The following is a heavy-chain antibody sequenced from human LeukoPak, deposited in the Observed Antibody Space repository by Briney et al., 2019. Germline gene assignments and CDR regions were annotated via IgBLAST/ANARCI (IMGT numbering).Heavy chain of an antibody. CDR3: ARESLLTGYN. Sequence: PGGSLRLSCAASGFTFSNYWMSWVRQAPGKGLEWVAKIKQDGSEKYYVDSVGGRFTISRDNAKNSLYLQMNSLRAEDTAVYYCARESLLTGYNWGQGSLVTVSS. CDR1: GFTFSNYW. V-gene: IGHV3-7*04. D-gene: IGHD3-9*01. CDR2: IKQDGSEK. J-gene: IGHJ4*02.